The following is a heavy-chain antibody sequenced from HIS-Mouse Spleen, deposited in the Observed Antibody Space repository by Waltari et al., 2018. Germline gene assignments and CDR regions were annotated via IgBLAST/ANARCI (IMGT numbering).Heavy chain of an antibody. CDR2: IYYSENT. D-gene: IGHD6-13*01. CDR3: AREIPYSSSWYDWYFDL. Sequence: QLQLQESGPGLVKPSETLPLTCTVSGGSISSSSYYWGWISQPPGKGLEWIGSIYYSENTYHNPSLKSRVTISVDTSKNQFSLKLSSVTAADTAVYYCAREIPYSSSWYDWYFDLWGRGTLVTVSS. J-gene: IGHJ2*01. CDR1: GGSISSSSYY. V-gene: IGHV4-39*07.